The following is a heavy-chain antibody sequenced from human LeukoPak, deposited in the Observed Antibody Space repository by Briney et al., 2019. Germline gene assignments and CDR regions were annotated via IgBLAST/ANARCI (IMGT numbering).Heavy chain of an antibody. D-gene: IGHD1-26*01. CDR3: AKGSLSGEHFDY. J-gene: IGHJ4*02. V-gene: IGHV3-30*18. Sequence: GGSLRLSCAASGFTFSSYGMHWVREAPGKGLEWVAVISYDGGSKYYADSVKGRFTISRDNFKNTRYLQMNRLRAADTAVYYCAKGSLSGEHFDYWGQGTLVTVSS. CDR1: GFTFSSYG. CDR2: ISYDGGSK.